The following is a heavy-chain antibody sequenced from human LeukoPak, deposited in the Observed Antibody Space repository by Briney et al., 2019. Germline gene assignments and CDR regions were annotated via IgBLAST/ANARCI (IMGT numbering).Heavy chain of an antibody. CDR3: ARTREQWQVLDY. J-gene: IGHJ4*02. Sequence: PGRSLRLSCAASGFTFSSYAMHWVRQAPGKGLEWVAVISYDGSNKYYADSVKGRFTISRDNSKNTLYLQMNSLRAEDTAEYYCARTREQWQVLDYWGQGTLVIVSS. D-gene: IGHD6-19*01. CDR2: ISYDGSNK. CDR1: GFTFSSYA. V-gene: IGHV3-30-3*01.